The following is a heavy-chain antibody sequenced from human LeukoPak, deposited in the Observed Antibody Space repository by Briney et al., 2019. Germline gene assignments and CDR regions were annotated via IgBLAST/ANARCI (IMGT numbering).Heavy chain of an antibody. Sequence: SETLSLTCGVYGGSFSDYYWSWIRQPPGKGLEWIGEINHSGSTNYNPSLKSRVTISVDTSKNQFSLKLSSATAADTAVYYCARDGRDYYDSSGYYDDAFDIWGQGTMVTVSS. CDR2: INHSGST. V-gene: IGHV4-34*01. J-gene: IGHJ3*02. CDR3: ARDGRDYYDSSGYYDDAFDI. CDR1: GGSFSDYY. D-gene: IGHD3-22*01.